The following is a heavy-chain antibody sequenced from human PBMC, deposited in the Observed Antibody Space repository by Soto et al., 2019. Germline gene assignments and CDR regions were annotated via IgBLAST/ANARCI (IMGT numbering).Heavy chain of an antibody. V-gene: IGHV1-46*03. CDR2: INPSGGST. CDR3: ARGPCSSNSCYAGEFDY. Sequence: ASVKVSCKASGYTFTRYYVHWVLRAPGEGLEWMGIINPSGGSTSYAQKFQGRVTMTRDTSTSTVYMELSSLRSEDTAVYYCARGPCSSNSCYAGEFDYWGQGTLVTVSS. D-gene: IGHD2-2*01. J-gene: IGHJ4*02. CDR1: GYTFTRYY.